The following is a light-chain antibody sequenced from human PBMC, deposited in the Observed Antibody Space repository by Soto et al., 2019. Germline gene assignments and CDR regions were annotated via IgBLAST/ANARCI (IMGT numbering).Light chain of an antibody. J-gene: IGKJ2*01. CDR2: DAS. V-gene: IGKV3D-20*01. CDR1: QSVSSSY. CDR3: QQYGSSPPYT. Sequence: EIVLTQSPATLSLSPGERATLSCGASQSVSSSYLAWYQQKPGLAPRLLICDASSRATGIPDRFSGSGSGTDFTLTISRLEPEDFAVYYCQQYGSSPPYTFGQGTKLEIK.